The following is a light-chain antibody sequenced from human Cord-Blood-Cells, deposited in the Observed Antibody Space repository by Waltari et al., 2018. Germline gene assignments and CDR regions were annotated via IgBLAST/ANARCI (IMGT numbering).Light chain of an antibody. J-gene: IGLJ2*01. CDR1: SSDVGGYNY. CDR2: EVS. CDR3: SSYTSSSTLV. V-gene: IGLV2-14*01. Sequence: QSALTQPASVSGSPGQSITISCTGTSSDVGGYNYVSWYQQHPGKAPKLMIYEVSTRPSGVSNRFSGSKSGTTASLSISGIQAEDEADYYCSSYTSSSTLVFGGGTKLTVL.